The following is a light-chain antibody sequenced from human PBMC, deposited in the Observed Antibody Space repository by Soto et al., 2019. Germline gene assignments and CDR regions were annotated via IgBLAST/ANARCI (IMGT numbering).Light chain of an antibody. Sequence: EMVMTQSPAILSVSPGDSATLSCRASQSVNSNYLAWYQQHPGQPPRILIYGISTRATGIPARFSGSGSGTECSLTISSLQSEDVAVYYCQQYSKWPITFGQGTRLEIK. V-gene: IGKV3-15*01. CDR1: QSVNSN. CDR2: GIS. J-gene: IGKJ5*01. CDR3: QQYSKWPIT.